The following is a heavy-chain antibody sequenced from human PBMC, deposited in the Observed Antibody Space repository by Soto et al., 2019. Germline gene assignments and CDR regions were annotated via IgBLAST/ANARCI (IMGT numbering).Heavy chain of an antibody. J-gene: IGHJ6*02. CDR2: INHSGST. CDR1: GGSFSGYY. D-gene: IGHD2-21*01. CDR3: AKGGGYYYYYYYGMDV. V-gene: IGHV4-34*01. Sequence: PSETLSLTCAVYGGSFSGYYWSWIRQPPGKGLEWIGEINHSGSTNYNPSLKSRVTISVDTSKNQFSLKLSSVTAADTAVYYCAKGGGYYYYYYYGMDVWGQGTTVTVSS.